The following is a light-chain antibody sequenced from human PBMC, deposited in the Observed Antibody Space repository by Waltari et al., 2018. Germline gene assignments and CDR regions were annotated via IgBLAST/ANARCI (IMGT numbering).Light chain of an antibody. V-gene: IGLV3-1*01. CDR2: QGT. Sequence: SYELTQPPSVSVSPGQTASITCSGDKLGDKYACWYQQKPGQSPVLVIYQGTNRPSGIPERFSGSNSGNTATLTISGTQAMDEADYYCQAWDSSTLVFGGGTKLTVL. J-gene: IGLJ2*01. CDR3: QAWDSSTLV. CDR1: KLGDKY.